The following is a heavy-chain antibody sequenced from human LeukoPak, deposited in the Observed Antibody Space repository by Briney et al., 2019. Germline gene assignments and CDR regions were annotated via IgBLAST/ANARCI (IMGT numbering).Heavy chain of an antibody. D-gene: IGHD3-10*01. CDR1: GFTFSNAW. J-gene: IGHJ4*02. CDR3: TTPKVRHYYGSGSYEY. Sequence: GGSLRLSCAASGFTFSNAWMSWVRQAPGKGLEWVGRIKSKTDGGTTDYAAPVKGRFTISRDDSKNTLYLQMNSLKTEDTAVYYCTTPKVRHYYGSGSYEYWGQGTLVTVSS. V-gene: IGHV3-15*01. CDR2: IKSKTDGGTT.